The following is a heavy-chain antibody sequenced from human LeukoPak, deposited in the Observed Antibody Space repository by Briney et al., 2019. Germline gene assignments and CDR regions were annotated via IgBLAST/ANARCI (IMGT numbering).Heavy chain of an antibody. CDR1: GFNLSNYD. J-gene: IGHJ2*01. Sequence: GGSLRLSCAASGFNLSNYDMDWVRQAPGRGLEWVALLWDDGNNKYYADSVKGRFTISRDISKNILYLQMNSLRVEDTALYYCARERRGRDWCFDLWGRGTLISVPS. D-gene: IGHD3-16*01. CDR2: LWDDGNNK. CDR3: ARERRGRDWCFDL. V-gene: IGHV3-33*01.